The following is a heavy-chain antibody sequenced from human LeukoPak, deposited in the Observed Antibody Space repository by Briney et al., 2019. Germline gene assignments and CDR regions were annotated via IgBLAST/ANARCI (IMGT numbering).Heavy chain of an antibody. J-gene: IGHJ4*02. CDR3: ARHSSIGSPLVY. V-gene: IGHV4-39*01. Sequence: SETLSLTCTVSGGSISSSSYYWGWIRQPPGKGLEWIGSIYYDGSTYYNPSPKSRVTISVDTSKNQFSLKLTSVTATDTAVYYCARHSSIGSPLVYWGQGTLVTVSS. CDR2: IYYDGST. D-gene: IGHD2-8*02. CDR1: GGSISSSSYY.